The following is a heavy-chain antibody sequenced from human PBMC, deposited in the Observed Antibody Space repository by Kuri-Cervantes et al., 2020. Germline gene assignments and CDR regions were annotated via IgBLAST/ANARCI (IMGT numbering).Heavy chain of an antibody. CDR2: INRNSGGT. CDR3: ASGSSSWFYFDY. Sequence: SVKVSCNASGYTFTGYYMHWVRQAPGQGLEGMGWINRNSGGTNYAQKFQSRVIMTSDTTISTAYMELSRLRSDDTAVYYSASGSSSWFYFDYWGQGTLVTVSS. D-gene: IGHD6-13*01. V-gene: IGHV1-2*02. J-gene: IGHJ4*02. CDR1: GYTFTGYY.